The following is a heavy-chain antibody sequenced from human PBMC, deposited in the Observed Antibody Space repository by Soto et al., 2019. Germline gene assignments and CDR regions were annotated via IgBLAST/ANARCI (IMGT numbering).Heavy chain of an antibody. CDR2: IYYSGST. CDR3: ARGKGGIAVAHFDY. Sequence: QVQLQESGPGLVKPSQTLSLTCTVSGGSISSGGYYWSWIRQHPGKGLEWIGYIYYSGSTYYNPSLQSRVTISVDTSKNQFSLKLSSVTAADTAVYYCARGKGGIAVAHFDYWGQGTLVTVSS. V-gene: IGHV4-31*03. D-gene: IGHD6-19*01. J-gene: IGHJ4*02. CDR1: GGSISSGGYY.